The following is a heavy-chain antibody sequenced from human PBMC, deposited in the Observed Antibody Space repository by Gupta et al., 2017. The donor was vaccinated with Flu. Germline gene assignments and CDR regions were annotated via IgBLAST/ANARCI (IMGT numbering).Heavy chain of an antibody. CDR2: INHSGST. V-gene: IGHV4-34*01. D-gene: IGHD3-10*01. J-gene: IGHJ2*01. Sequence: QVQLQQWGAGLLKPSETLSLTCAVYGGSFSGYYWSWIRQPPGKGLEWIGEINHSGSTNYNPSLKSRDTMSVDTSKNQFSLKLSSVTAADTAVYYCARGPWVGLWFRSYPRWYFDLWGRGTLVTVSS. CDR1: GGSFSGYY. CDR3: ARGPWVGLWFRSYPRWYFDL.